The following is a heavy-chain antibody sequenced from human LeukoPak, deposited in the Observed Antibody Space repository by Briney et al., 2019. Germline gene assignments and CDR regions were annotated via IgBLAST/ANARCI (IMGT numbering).Heavy chain of an antibody. D-gene: IGHD6-13*01. Sequence: SETLSLTCTVSGGSISSSSYYWGWIRQPPGKGLEWIGSIYYSGSTYYNPSLKSRVTISVDTSKNQFSLKPSSVTAADTAVYYCARQALGYSRMINWFDPWGQGTLVTVSS. J-gene: IGHJ5*02. CDR3: ARQALGYSRMINWFDP. CDR1: GGSISSSSYY. V-gene: IGHV4-39*01. CDR2: IYYSGST.